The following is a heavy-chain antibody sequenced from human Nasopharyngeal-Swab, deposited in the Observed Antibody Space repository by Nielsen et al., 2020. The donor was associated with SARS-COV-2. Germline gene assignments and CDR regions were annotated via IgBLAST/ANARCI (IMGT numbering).Heavy chain of an antibody. J-gene: IGHJ4*02. Sequence: GESLKISCAASGFTFSSYGMHWVRQAPGKGLEWVAVIWYDGSNKYYADSVKGRFTISRDNSKNTLYLQMNSLRAEDTAVYYCARDLQCSSTSCYDEAAYWGQGTLVTVSS. CDR1: GFTFSSYG. CDR3: ARDLQCSSTSCYDEAAY. V-gene: IGHV3-33*01. CDR2: IWYDGSNK. D-gene: IGHD2-2*01.